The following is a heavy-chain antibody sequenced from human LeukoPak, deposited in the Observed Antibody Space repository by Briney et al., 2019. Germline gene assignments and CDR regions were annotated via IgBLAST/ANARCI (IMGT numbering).Heavy chain of an antibody. CDR1: GGSFSGYY. CDR3: ARASPLGLNWFDP. V-gene: IGHV4-34*01. CDR2: INHSGST. Sequence: PSETLSLTCAVYGGSFSGYYWSWIRQPPGKGLEWIGEINHSGSTNYNPSLKSRITISVDTSKNQFSLKLGSVTAADTAVYYCARASPLGLNWFDPWGQGTLVTVSS. J-gene: IGHJ5*02. D-gene: IGHD3/OR15-3a*01.